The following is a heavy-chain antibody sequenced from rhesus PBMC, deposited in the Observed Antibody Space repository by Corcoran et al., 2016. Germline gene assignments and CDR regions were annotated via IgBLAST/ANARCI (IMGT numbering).Heavy chain of an antibody. CDR2: IYGNRGCT. CDR1: GGSISDNYF. J-gene: IGHJ4*01. D-gene: IGHD6-25*01. V-gene: IGHV4S9*01. Sequence: QVQLQESGPGLVKPSETLSLTCAVSGGSISDNYFWNWIRQPPGKGLEWIGNIYGNRGCTNYNPPLRSRVTISKDTSKNPFSLKLTSMTAADTAVYYCARDVYSGYSGDDWGQGVLVTVSS. CDR3: ARDVYSGYSGDD.